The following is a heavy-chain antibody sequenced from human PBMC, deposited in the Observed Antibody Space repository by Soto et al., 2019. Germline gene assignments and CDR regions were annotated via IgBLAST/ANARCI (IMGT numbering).Heavy chain of an antibody. V-gene: IGHV1-69*06. D-gene: IGHD3-10*01. CDR3: ARDTAELYYTVPSRAFDG. Sequence: QEQLVQSGAEVKKPGSSVKVSCRASGDTFKNHGISWVRQAPGHGLERMGSIIPVFGTTNYAQKSRGRLTPTAEKVTTTADMELSGLASEETAVYFCARDTAELYYTVPSRAFDGWGQGTLITVSS. J-gene: IGHJ3*01. CDR1: GDTFKNHG. CDR2: IIPVFGTT.